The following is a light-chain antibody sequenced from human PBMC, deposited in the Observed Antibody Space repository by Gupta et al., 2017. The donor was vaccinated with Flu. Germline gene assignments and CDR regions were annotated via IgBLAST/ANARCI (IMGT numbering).Light chain of an antibody. V-gene: IGLV2-14*01. CDR1: SSDIGAYNY. Sequence: QSALTQPASVSGSPGQSITISCTGTSSDIGAYNYVSWYRQAPGKAPKLIIYEVTNRPSGISSRFSGSKSGHTASLTISGRQAEDEADYYCSSDTTSSSLVFGGGTRVTVL. CDR2: EVT. CDR3: SSDTTSSSLV. J-gene: IGLJ2*01.